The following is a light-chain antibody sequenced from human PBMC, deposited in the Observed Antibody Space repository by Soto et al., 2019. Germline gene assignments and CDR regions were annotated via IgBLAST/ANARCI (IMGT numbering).Light chain of an antibody. CDR2: SAS. V-gene: IGKV1-39*01. J-gene: IGKJ2*01. CDR3: QQSFRTPYT. Sequence: DIQMTQSPSSLSASVGDRVTITCRASETINKNLNWYQQKPGQAPNLLIYSASDFQSGVPSRFSGSGSGTEVTLTISGLEPEDFATYYCQQSFRTPYTFGHGTDLEI. CDR1: ETINKN.